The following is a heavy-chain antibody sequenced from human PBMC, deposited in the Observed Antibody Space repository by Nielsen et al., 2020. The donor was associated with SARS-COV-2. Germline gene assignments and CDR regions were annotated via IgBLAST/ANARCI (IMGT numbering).Heavy chain of an antibody. Sequence: ASVKVSCKVSGFALSDLSIHWVRQAPGKGLEWMGRFDPEDGETMYEQKFQGRVTMTEDRSTDTAYMELSSLRSDDTAVYYCSTQGLKTSWYLVEYYYVMDVWGQGTTVSVSS. J-gene: IGHJ6*02. D-gene: IGHD4-23*01. CDR1: GFALSDLS. V-gene: IGHV1-24*01. CDR3: STQGLKTSWYLVEYYYVMDV. CDR2: FDPEDGET.